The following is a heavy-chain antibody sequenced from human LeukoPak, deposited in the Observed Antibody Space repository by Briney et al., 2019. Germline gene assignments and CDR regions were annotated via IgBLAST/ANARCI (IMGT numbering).Heavy chain of an antibody. CDR1: GFTFSTYA. CDR3: AKDRGFGEYFPFFY. V-gene: IGHV3-23*01. J-gene: IGHJ4*02. Sequence: GGSLRLSCAASGFTFSTYAMSWVRQTPEKGLEWVSAISGSGGSTYYADSVKGRFTISRDNSKNTLYLQMNSLRAEDTAVYYRAKDRGFGEYFPFFYWGQGTLVTVSS. CDR2: ISGSGGST. D-gene: IGHD3-10*01.